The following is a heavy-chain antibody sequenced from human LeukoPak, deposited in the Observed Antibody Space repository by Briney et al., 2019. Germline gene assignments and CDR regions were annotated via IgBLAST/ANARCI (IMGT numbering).Heavy chain of an antibody. Sequence: PSEPLSLTCSGSNYSISNSLYWGWLRQPPGKGLEWIGSIYRSGSTFYNPSLKSRVTISLDTSKNQFSLKLSSVTAADTAVYYCAAREYYYYMDVWGKGTTVTVSS. J-gene: IGHJ6*03. CDR2: IYRSGST. V-gene: IGHV4-38-2*02. D-gene: IGHD3-10*01. CDR3: AAREYYYYMDV. CDR1: NYSISNSLY.